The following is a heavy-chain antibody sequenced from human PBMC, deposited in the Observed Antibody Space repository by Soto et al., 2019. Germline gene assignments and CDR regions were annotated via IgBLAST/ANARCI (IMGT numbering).Heavy chain of an antibody. CDR1: GFTFSSYE. D-gene: IGHD3-10*01. V-gene: IGHV3-48*03. CDR2: ISSSGSTI. Sequence: GGSLRLSCAASGFTFSSYEMNWVRQAPGKGLEWVSSISSSGSTIYYADSVKGRFTIYRDNAKNSLYLQMNSLRAEDTAVYYRARERFWGSGSQYYYDGMDVWGQGTTVTVFS. CDR3: ARERFWGSGSQYYYDGMDV. J-gene: IGHJ6*02.